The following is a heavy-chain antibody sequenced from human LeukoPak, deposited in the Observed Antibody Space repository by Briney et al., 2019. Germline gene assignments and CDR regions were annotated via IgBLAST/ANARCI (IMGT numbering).Heavy chain of an antibody. Sequence: PGGSLRLSCAGSGFTFSSYGMNWVRQAPGKGLEWVSSISSSSSYIYYADSVKGRFTISRDNANNTLYLQMNSLRVEDTAVYYCARGGSGSGYHYYYYYMDVWGKGTTVTISS. J-gene: IGHJ6*03. CDR1: GFTFSSYG. CDR3: ARGGSGSGYHYYYYYMDV. CDR2: ISSSSSYI. D-gene: IGHD3-22*01. V-gene: IGHV3-21*06.